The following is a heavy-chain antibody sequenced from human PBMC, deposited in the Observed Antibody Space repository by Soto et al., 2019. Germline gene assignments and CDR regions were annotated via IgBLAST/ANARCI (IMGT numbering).Heavy chain of an antibody. V-gene: IGHV3-33*01. CDR3: ARDLQPKYIVAMDY. D-gene: IGHD5-12*01. J-gene: IGHJ4*02. CDR2: IWYDGSNK. CDR1: GFTFSSYG. Sequence: QVQLVESGGGVVQPGRSLRLSCAASGFTFSSYGMHWVRQAPGKGLEWVAVIWYDGSNKYYADSVKGRFTISRDNSKNTLYLQMNSLRAEDTAVYYCARDLQPKYIVAMDYWGQGTLVTVSS.